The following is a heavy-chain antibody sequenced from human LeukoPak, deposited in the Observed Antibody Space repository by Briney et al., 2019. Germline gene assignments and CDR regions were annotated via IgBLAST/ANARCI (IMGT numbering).Heavy chain of an antibody. J-gene: IGHJ4*02. D-gene: IGHD6-19*01. V-gene: IGHV1-18*01. CDR1: GYSFTIYG. Sequence: GASVTVSCKASGYSFTIYGISWVRQAPGQGLEWMGWISAYNGNTYYVERLQGRVTMTTDTSTSTAYMELRSLRSDDTAVYYCARDSYKLAVASTEGIDYWGQGTLVTVSS. CDR2: ISAYNGNT. CDR3: ARDSYKLAVASTEGIDY.